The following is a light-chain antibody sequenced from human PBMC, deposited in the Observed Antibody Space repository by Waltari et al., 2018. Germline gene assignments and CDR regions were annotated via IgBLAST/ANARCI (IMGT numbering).Light chain of an antibody. CDR2: DAS. V-gene: IGKV3-11*01. J-gene: IGKJ2*01. CDR1: QSVSSY. Sequence: EVVLTQSPATLSLSPGHRATLSCRASQSVSSYLAWYQQKPGQAPRLLIYDASNRATGIPPRFGGSGSGTDFTLTISSLEPEDFAVYYCQQRSNWYTFGQGTKLEIK. CDR3: QQRSNWYT.